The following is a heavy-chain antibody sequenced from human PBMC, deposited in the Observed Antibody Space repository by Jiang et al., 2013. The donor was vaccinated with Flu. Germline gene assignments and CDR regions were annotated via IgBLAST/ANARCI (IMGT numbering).Heavy chain of an antibody. V-gene: IGHV2-70*11. Sequence: KPTQTLTLTCSFSGFSLSTNGMCVSWIRQPPGKALEWLARIDWDGDTYYTTSLKTRLTISKDTSKNQVVLTMTNMDPVDTATYYCARIRRGSYYEKWFDPWGQGTLVTVSS. D-gene: IGHD3-10*01. CDR3: ARIRRGSYYEKWFDP. CDR2: IDWDGDT. CDR1: GFSLSTNGMC. J-gene: IGHJ5*02.